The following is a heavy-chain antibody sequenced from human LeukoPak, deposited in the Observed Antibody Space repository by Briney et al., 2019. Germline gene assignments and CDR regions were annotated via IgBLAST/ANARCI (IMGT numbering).Heavy chain of an antibody. Sequence: GRSLRLSCAASGFSFSSYAMHWVRQAPGKGLEWVALISYDGSNKYYVDSVKGRFTISRDNSKNTLYLQMNSLRAEDTAVYYCARDSRAFDYWGQGTLVTVSS. CDR1: GFSFSSYA. V-gene: IGHV3-30*03. CDR3: ARDSRAFDY. J-gene: IGHJ4*01. CDR2: ISYDGSNK.